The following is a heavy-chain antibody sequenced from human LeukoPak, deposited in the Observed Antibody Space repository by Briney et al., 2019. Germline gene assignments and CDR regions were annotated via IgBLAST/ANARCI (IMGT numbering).Heavy chain of an antibody. CDR3: ARLYYDFWSGYGSYFDY. Sequence: SETLSLTCTVSGGSISSGGYYWSWIRQHPGKGLEWIGYIYYSGSTYYNPSLKSRVTISVDTSKNQFSLKLSSVTAADTAVYYCARLYYDFWSGYGSYFDYWGQGTLVTVSS. J-gene: IGHJ4*02. CDR1: GGSISSGGYY. D-gene: IGHD3-3*01. CDR2: IYYSGST. V-gene: IGHV4-31*03.